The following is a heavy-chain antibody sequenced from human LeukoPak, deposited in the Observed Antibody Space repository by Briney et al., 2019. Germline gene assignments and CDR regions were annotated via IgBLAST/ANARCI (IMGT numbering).Heavy chain of an antibody. CDR2: IIPILGIA. V-gene: IGHV1-69*02. D-gene: IGHD2-2*01. Sequence: SVKVSCKASGGTFSSYTISWVRQAPGQGLEWMGRIIPILGIANYAQKFQGRVTITADKSTSTAYMELSSLRSEDTAVYYCARGGYCSSTSCLTYFDYRGQGTLVTVSS. CDR3: ARGGYCSSTSCLTYFDY. J-gene: IGHJ4*02. CDR1: GGTFSSYT.